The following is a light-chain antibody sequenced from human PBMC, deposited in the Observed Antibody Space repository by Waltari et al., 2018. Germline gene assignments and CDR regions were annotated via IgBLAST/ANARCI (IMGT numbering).Light chain of an antibody. CDR3: QQANTFPPGVT. Sequence: DIQMTQSPSSVSASVGDRNNITCRASQDIGNWLAWYQQKPGTAPKLLIYAASRLQRGVPARFSGSGFGTDFTLTIVSLQPEDFATYFCQQANTFPPGVTFGGGTKVEI. CDR1: QDIGNW. CDR2: AAS. V-gene: IGKV1-12*01. J-gene: IGKJ4*01.